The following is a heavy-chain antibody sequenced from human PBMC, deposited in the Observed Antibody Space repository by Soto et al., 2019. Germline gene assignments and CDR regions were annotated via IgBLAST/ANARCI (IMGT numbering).Heavy chain of an antibody. V-gene: IGHV3-30*18. Sequence: QVQLVESGGGVVQPGRSLRLSCAASGFTFSSYGMHWVRQAPGKGLEWVAVISYDGSNKYYADSVKGRFTISRDNSKNTLYLQMNSLRAEDTAVYYCAKVLRFLEWWPFDAFDIWGQGTMVTVSS. J-gene: IGHJ3*02. CDR2: ISYDGSNK. D-gene: IGHD3-3*01. CDR3: AKVLRFLEWWPFDAFDI. CDR1: GFTFSSYG.